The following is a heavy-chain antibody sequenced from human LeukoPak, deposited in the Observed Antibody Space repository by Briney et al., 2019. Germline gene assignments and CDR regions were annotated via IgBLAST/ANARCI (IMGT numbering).Heavy chain of an antibody. D-gene: IGHD3-3*01. V-gene: IGHV1-8*01. CDR1: GYTFTSYD. J-gene: IGHJ4*02. CDR3: ARGPKAQPYYDFWSGFLYYFDY. CDR2: MNTNSGNT. Sequence: ASVKVSCKSSGYTFTSYDINWVRQATGQGLEWMGWMNTNSGNTGYAQKFQGRVTMTRNTSISTAYMELRSLRSEDTAVYYCARGPKAQPYYDFWSGFLYYFDYWGQGTLVTVSS.